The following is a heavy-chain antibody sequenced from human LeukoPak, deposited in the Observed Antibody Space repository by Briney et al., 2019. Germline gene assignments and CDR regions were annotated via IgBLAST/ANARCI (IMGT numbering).Heavy chain of an antibody. J-gene: IGHJ4*02. D-gene: IGHD6-19*01. CDR2: IGSSGSTI. V-gene: IGHV3-48*03. CDR3: ALLAVASDFDY. Sequence: GGSLRLSRAVSGFPFSVYEMNWVRQAPGKGLEWVSNIGSSGSTIYYADSVKGRFSISRDNAKSSLYLQRNSLRVEDTAVYYCALLAVASDFDYWGQGALVTVSS. CDR1: GFPFSVYE.